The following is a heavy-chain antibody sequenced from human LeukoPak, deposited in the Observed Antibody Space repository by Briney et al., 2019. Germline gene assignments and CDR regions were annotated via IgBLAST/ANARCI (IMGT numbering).Heavy chain of an antibody. CDR2: ISDSGTT. D-gene: IGHD3-10*01. Sequence: SETLSLTCTVSGGSISRYYWSWIRQPPGKGLEWFGYISDSGTTNYNPPLKSRVTISVDTSKKEFSLKLSSVTAADTAVYYCARGGYYGSGNDFRFDPWGQGTLVTVSS. J-gene: IGHJ5*02. V-gene: IGHV4-59*01. CDR1: GGSISRYY. CDR3: ARGGYYGSGNDFRFDP.